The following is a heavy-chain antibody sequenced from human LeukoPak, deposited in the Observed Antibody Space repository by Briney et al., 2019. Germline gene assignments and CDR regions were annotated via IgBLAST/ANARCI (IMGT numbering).Heavy chain of an antibody. D-gene: IGHD3-22*01. CDR1: GGSISSGGYY. V-gene: IGHV4-31*03. Sequence: SETLSLTCTVSGGSISSGGYYRSWIRQHPGKGLEWIGYIYYSGSTYYTPSLKSRVTISVDTSKNQSHLKLRSVTAADTAVYYCARHYDTSGGAFAIWGQGTMVTVSS. J-gene: IGHJ3*02. CDR2: IYYSGST. CDR3: ARHYDTSGGAFAI.